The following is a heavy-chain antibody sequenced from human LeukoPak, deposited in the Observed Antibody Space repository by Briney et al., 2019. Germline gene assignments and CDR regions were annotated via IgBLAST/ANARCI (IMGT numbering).Heavy chain of an antibody. CDR1: GGSISSGGYY. CDR3: ARRRFWSGYSIDY. D-gene: IGHD3-3*01. V-gene: IGHV4-30-2*01. CDR2: INHSGST. J-gene: IGHJ4*02. Sequence: SQTLSLTCTVSGGSISSGGYYWSWIRQPPGKGLEWIGEINHSGSTNYNPSLKSRVTISVDTSKNQFSLKLSSVTAADTAVYYCARRRFWSGYSIDYWGQGTLVTVSS.